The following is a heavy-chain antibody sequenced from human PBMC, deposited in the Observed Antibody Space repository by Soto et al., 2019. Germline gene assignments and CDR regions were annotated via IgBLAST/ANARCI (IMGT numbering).Heavy chain of an antibody. CDR2: ISISSSYI. CDR1: GFTFSSYN. V-gene: IGHV3-21*01. J-gene: IGHJ3*02. Sequence: GGSLRLSCAASGFTFSSYNMNWVRQAPGKGLEWVSSISISSSYIYYADSVKGRFTISRDNAKNSLYLQMNSLRAEDTAVFYCARGQGYTSSWADAFDIWGQGTVVTVSS. CDR3: ARGQGYTSSWADAFDI. D-gene: IGHD6-13*01.